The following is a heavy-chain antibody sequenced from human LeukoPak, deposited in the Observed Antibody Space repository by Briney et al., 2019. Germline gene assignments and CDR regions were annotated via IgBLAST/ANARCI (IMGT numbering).Heavy chain of an antibody. CDR2: IKQDGSEK. CDR1: GFTFSSYW. D-gene: IGHD3-3*01. J-gene: IGHJ4*02. Sequence: PGGSLRLSCAASGFTFSSYWMSWVRQAPGKGLEWVANIKQDGSEKYYVDSVKGRFTISRDNAKNSLYLQMNSLRAEDTAVYYCARTYYDFWSGYANLDYWGQGTLVTVSS. CDR3: ARTYYDFWSGYANLDY. V-gene: IGHV3-7*01.